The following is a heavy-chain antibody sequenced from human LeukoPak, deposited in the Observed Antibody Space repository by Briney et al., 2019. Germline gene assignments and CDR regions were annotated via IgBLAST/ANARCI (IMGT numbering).Heavy chain of an antibody. CDR2: IYHSGST. V-gene: IGHV4-30-2*01. Sequence: PSETLSLTCTVSGGSISSGGYYWSWIRQPPGKGLEWIGYIYHSGSTYYNPSPKSRVTISVDRSKNQFSLKLSSVTAADTAVYYCARRDDYSNYYYYMDVWGKGTTVTVSS. CDR3: ARRDDYSNYYYYMDV. D-gene: IGHD4-11*01. J-gene: IGHJ6*03. CDR1: GGSISSGGYY.